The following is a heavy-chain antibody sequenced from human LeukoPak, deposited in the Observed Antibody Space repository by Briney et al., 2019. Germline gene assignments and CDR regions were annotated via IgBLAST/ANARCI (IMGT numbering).Heavy chain of an antibody. D-gene: IGHD3-22*01. CDR2: IYPADSDT. J-gene: IGHJ3*02. V-gene: IGHV5-51*01. Sequence: GESLKISCKGSEYTFSKYWIGWVRQMPGRGLEWMGIIYPADSDTKYNPSFRGQVTISADKSINAAYLQWSSLEAPDSAMYYCARSHLGYFYDDGGPGGDAFDIWGLGTMVTVSS. CDR3: ARSHLGYFYDDGGPGGDAFDI. CDR1: EYTFSKYW.